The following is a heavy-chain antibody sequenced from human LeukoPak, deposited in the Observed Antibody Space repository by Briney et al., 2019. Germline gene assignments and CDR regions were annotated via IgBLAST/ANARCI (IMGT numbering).Heavy chain of an antibody. V-gene: IGHV4-39*01. CDR1: GGSISSSSYY. CDR3: ARHVSSGWPNYYYYYMDV. D-gene: IGHD6-19*01. J-gene: IGHJ6*03. Sequence: SETLSLTCTVSGGSISSSSYYWGWIRQPPGKGPEWIGSIYYSGSTYYNPSLKSRVTISVDTSKNQFSLKLSSVTAADTAVYYCARHVSSGWPNYYYYYMDVWGKGTTVTISS. CDR2: IYYSGST.